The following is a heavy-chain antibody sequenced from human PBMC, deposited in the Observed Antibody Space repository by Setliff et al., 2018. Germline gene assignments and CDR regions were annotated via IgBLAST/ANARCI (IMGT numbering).Heavy chain of an antibody. D-gene: IGHD3-22*01. CDR2: VSGSGGST. J-gene: IGHJ4*02. CDR3: AGGYPSNFDY. V-gene: IGHV3-23*01. Sequence: SLRLSCAASGFTFSSYAMSWVRQAPGKGLEWVSAVSGSGGSTYYADSVKGRFTISRDNSKNTLYLQLNSLRAEDTAIYYCAGGYPSNFDYWGQGTLVTVSS. CDR1: GFTFSSYA.